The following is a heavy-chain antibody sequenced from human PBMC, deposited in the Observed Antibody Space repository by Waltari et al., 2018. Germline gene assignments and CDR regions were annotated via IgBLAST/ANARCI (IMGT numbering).Heavy chain of an antibody. D-gene: IGHD3-3*01. V-gene: IGHV3-23*04. CDR1: GFTFSSYA. Sequence: EVQLVESGGGLVQPGGSLRLSCAASGFTFSSYALSWVRQAPGQGLEWVSAISGSGGSTYYADSVKGRFTISRDNSKNTLYLQMNSLRAEDTAVYYCAKDKGSTYYDFWSGYPYYFDYWGQGTLVTVSS. J-gene: IGHJ4*02. CDR2: ISGSGGST. CDR3: AKDKGSTYYDFWSGYPYYFDY.